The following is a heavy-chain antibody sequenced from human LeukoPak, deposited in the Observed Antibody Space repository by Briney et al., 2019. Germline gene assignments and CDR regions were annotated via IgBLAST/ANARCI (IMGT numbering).Heavy chain of an antibody. CDR1: GFTFSSYA. V-gene: IGHV3-30-3*01. J-gene: IGHJ4*02. CDR2: ISYDGSNK. CDR3: ASLKGAGGGHGY. Sequence: PGGSLRLSCAASGFTFSSYAMHWVRQAPGKGLEWVAVISYDGSNKYYADSVKGRFTISRDNSKNTLYLQMNSLRAEDTAVYYCASLKGAGGGHGYWGQGTLVTVSS. D-gene: IGHD3-16*01.